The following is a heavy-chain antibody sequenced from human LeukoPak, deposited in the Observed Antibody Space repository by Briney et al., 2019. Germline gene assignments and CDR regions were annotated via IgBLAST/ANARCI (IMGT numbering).Heavy chain of an antibody. CDR2: MKEDGGEI. CDR1: AFTFSNYW. J-gene: IGHJ4*02. V-gene: IGHV3-7*01. D-gene: IGHD4-23*01. Sequence: GGSLRLSCAASAFTFSNYWMSWVRQAPGKGLEWVANMKEDGGEINYVDSVKGRFTISRDNAKNSLYLQLNSLRVDDTAVHYCARDRGYSTLDYWGQGTLVTVSS. CDR3: ARDRGYSTLDY.